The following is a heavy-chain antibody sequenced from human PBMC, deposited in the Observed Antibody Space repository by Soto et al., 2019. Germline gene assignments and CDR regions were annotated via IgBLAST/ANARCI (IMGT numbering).Heavy chain of an antibody. D-gene: IGHD1-7*01. V-gene: IGHV3-33*01. CDR3: ARRLELGDYYYYGMDV. CDR2: IWYDGSNK. CDR1: GFTFSSYG. J-gene: IGHJ6*02. Sequence: PGGSLRLSCAASGFTFSSYGMHWVRQAPGKGLEWVAVIWYDGSNKYYADSVKGRFTISRDNSKNTLYLQMNSLRAEDTAVYYCARRLELGDYYYYGMDVWGQGTTVTVSS.